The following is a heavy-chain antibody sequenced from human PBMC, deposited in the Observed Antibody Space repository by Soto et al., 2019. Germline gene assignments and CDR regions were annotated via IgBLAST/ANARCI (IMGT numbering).Heavy chain of an antibody. CDR2: IYYSGST. Sequence: QVQLQESGPGLVKPSQTLSLTCTVSGGSISSGGYYWHWIRQHPGQGLEWIGYIYYSGSTYYNPSRKRRGTISVDSSKNQVSRKRSSVTAADTAGEDGARNYMELCGFDPWGQGTLVTVSS. D-gene: IGHD1-7*01. CDR3: ARNYMELCGFDP. J-gene: IGHJ5*02. V-gene: IGHV4-31*03. CDR1: GGSISSGGYY.